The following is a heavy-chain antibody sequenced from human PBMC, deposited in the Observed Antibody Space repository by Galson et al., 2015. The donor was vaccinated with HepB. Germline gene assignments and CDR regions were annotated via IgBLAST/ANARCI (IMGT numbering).Heavy chain of an antibody. CDR3: VRSGDFSGYSSR. J-gene: IGHJ4*02. Sequence: SLRLSCAASGVTFSGSAIHWVRQASGRGPEWIGHIRSKATYYAALYVPSLKGRFTISRDDSKNMAYLHMRSLKTDDTAVYYCVRSGDFSGYSSRWGQGTLVTVSS. V-gene: IGHV3-73*01. D-gene: IGHD6-13*01. CDR1: GVTFSGSA. CDR2: IRSKATYYAA.